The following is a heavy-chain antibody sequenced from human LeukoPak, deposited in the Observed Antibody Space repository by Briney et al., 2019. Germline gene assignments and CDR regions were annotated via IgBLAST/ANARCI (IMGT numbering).Heavy chain of an antibody. CDR3: AKDSATYGRFDY. CDR1: GFTFSNYC. CDR2: ISGSGEST. D-gene: IGHD3-10*01. Sequence: GGSLRLSCTASGFTFSNYCMSWVRQAPGRGLEWVSTISGSGESTYYADSVKGRFTISRDNSKNTVYLQLNSLRAEDTAVYFCAKDSATYGRFDYWGQGTLVTVSS. J-gene: IGHJ4*02. V-gene: IGHV3-23*01.